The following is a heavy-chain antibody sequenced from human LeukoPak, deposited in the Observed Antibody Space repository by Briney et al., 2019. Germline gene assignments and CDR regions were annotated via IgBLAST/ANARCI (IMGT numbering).Heavy chain of an antibody. CDR2: ISGSGGST. CDR1: GFTFTNYA. V-gene: IGHV3-23*01. J-gene: IGHJ6*03. D-gene: IGHD2-2*01. CDR3: ARGGVPAAIRGYMDV. Sequence: GGSLRLSCAASGFTFTNYAMSWVRQAPGKGLEWVSGISGSGGSTYYADSVKGRFTISRDNSKNTLYLQMKSLRAEDTAVYYCARGGVPAAIRGYMDVWGKGTTVTVSS.